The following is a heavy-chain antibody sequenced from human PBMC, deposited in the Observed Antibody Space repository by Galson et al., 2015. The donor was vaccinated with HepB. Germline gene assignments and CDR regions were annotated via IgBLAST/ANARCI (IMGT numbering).Heavy chain of an antibody. CDR1: GFTFSSYG. J-gene: IGHJ4*02. Sequence: SLRLSCAASGFTFSSYGMHWVRQAPGKGLEWVAVISYDGSNKYYADSVKGRFTISRDNSKNTLYLQMNSLRAEDTAVYYCAKDSYSSGWYGYWGQGTLVTVSS. CDR2: ISYDGSNK. D-gene: IGHD6-19*01. V-gene: IGHV3-30*18. CDR3: AKDSYSSGWYGY.